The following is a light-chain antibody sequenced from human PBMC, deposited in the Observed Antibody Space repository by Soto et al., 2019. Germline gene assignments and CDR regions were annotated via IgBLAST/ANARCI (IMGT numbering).Light chain of an antibody. Sequence: SALTQPRSVSGSPGQSVTISCTGTSIDVGGYNYVSWYQQHPGKAPKLMIYDVSKRPSGVPDRFSGSKSGNTASLTISGLQAEDEADYYCCSYAGSYPYVFXTGTKVTVL. CDR3: CSYAGSYPYV. J-gene: IGLJ1*01. V-gene: IGLV2-11*01. CDR2: DVS. CDR1: SIDVGGYNY.